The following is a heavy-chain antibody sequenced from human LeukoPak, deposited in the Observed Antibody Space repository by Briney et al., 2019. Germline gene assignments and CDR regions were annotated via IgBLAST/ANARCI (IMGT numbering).Heavy chain of an antibody. V-gene: IGHV3-23*01. Sequence: PGGSLRLSCAASGFTFSSYGMHWVRQAPGKGLEWVSAISGTGGRTYYADSVKGRFNISRDDSKNTLYLQMNSLRAEDTAVYYCAKDGGLWVSAHWGDSWGRGTLVTVSS. CDR2: ISGTGGRT. D-gene: IGHD7-27*01. J-gene: IGHJ4*02. CDR3: AKDGGLWVSAHWGDS. CDR1: GFTFSSYG.